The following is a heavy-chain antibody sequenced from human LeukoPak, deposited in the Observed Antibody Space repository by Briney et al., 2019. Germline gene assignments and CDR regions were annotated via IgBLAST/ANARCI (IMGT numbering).Heavy chain of an antibody. CDR3: AREWGSGYPY. CDR2: IYYSGST. CDR1: GGSISSYY. J-gene: IGHJ4*02. D-gene: IGHD3-22*01. V-gene: IGHV4-59*12. Sequence: SETLSLTCTVSGGSISSYYWSWIRQPPGKGLEWIGYIYYSGSTNYNPSLKSRVTISLDTSKHQFSRKLSSVTAADTAVYYCAREWGSGYPYWGQGTLVTVSS.